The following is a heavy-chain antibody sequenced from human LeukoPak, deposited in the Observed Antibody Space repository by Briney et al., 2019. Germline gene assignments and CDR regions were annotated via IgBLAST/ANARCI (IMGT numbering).Heavy chain of an antibody. CDR2: IYPGGST. CDR3: ARAADYGDSNFDY. J-gene: IGHJ4*02. V-gene: IGHV4-61*02. D-gene: IGHD4-17*01. CDR1: GDSISSGDYY. Sequence: PSQTLSLTCTVSGDSISSGDYYWSWIRQPAGKGLEWIGRIYPGGSTDYNPSLKSRVTISVDTSKNHFSLRLTSVTAADTAVYFCARAADYGDSNFDYWGQGTLVTVSS.